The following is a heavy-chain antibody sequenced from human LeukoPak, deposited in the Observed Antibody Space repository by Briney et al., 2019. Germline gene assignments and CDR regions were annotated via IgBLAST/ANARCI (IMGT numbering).Heavy chain of an antibody. J-gene: IGHJ6*02. CDR2: IYYSGST. Sequence: SETLSLTCTVSGGSTSSYYWSWIRQPPGKGLEWIGYIYYSGSTNYNPSLKSRVTISVDTSKNQFSLKLSSVTAADAAVYYCAREAISNYYYYGMDVWGQGTTVTVSS. CDR1: GGSTSSYY. CDR3: AREAISNYYYYGMDV. D-gene: IGHD2/OR15-2a*01. V-gene: IGHV4-59*01.